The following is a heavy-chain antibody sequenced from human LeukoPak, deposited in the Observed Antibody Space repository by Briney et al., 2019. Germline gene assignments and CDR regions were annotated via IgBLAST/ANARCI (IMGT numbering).Heavy chain of an antibody. CDR1: GFTFSNYA. CDR2: IRSTGGTT. D-gene: IGHD6-13*01. V-gene: IGHV3-23*01. Sequence: PGGSLRLSCGASGFTFSNYAMSWVRQAPGKGLESVSDIRSTGGTTAYADSVKGRFTISRDNSRNTLYLQMNSLRAEDTAVYYCARADRYGTTWYWRVDYWGQGTLVTVSS. CDR3: ARADRYGTTWYWRVDY. J-gene: IGHJ4*02.